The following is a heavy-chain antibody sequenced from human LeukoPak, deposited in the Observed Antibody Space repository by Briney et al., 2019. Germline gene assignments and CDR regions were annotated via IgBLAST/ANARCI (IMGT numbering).Heavy chain of an antibody. CDR3: AKSVTSVTTASLDY. V-gene: IGHV3-30*18. Sequence: GRSLRLSCAASGFTFSNYDMHWVRQAPGKGLEWEAVISYEGNNKYYADSVKGRFTISRDNSKNTLYAQMNSLRAEDTAVYYCAKSVTSVTTASLDYWGQGTLVTVSS. J-gene: IGHJ4*02. CDR1: GFTFSNYD. CDR2: ISYEGNNK. D-gene: IGHD4-17*01.